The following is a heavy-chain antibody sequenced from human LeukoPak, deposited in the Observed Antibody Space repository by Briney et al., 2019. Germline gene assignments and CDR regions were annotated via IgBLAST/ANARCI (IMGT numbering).Heavy chain of an antibody. Sequence: GASVKVSCKASGYTFTSYDIHWVRPATGQGLEWMGWMNPNSGNTGYAQKFQGRVTMTRNTSISTAYMELSSLRSEDTAVYYCARGRMDRITIFGVVISYYFDYWGQGTLVTVSS. D-gene: IGHD3-3*01. V-gene: IGHV1-8*01. CDR1: GYTFTSYD. CDR2: MNPNSGNT. J-gene: IGHJ4*02. CDR3: ARGRMDRITIFGVVISYYFDY.